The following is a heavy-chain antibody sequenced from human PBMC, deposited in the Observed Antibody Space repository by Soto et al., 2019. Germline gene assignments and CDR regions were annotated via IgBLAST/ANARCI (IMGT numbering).Heavy chain of an antibody. CDR2: ISWNSGSI. V-gene: IGHV3-9*01. D-gene: IGHD2-21*02. CDR3: AKDKLLVTLVNYYFDY. Sequence: EVQLVESGGGLVQPGRSLRLSCAASGFTFDDYAMHWVRQAPGKGLEWVSGISWNSGSIGYAVSVKGRFTISRDNAKNSRYLQMNSLSAEDTALYYCAKDKLLVTLVNYYFDYWGQGTLVTVSS. J-gene: IGHJ4*01. CDR1: GFTFDDYA.